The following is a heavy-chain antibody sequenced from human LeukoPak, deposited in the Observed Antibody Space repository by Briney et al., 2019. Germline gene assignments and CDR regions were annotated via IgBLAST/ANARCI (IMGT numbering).Heavy chain of an antibody. CDR2: FYPGDSDT. CDR3: ARLFPGGQWLHRGPDY. Sequence: GASPQISCKASGYNFANYWIGWVRQLPGKGLESMGIFYPGDSDTRYSPSFQGQVTISADKSITTAYLQWSSLKASDTAMYYCARLFPGGQWLHRGPDYWGQGTLVTVSS. D-gene: IGHD6-19*01. CDR1: GYNFANYW. J-gene: IGHJ4*02. V-gene: IGHV5-51*01.